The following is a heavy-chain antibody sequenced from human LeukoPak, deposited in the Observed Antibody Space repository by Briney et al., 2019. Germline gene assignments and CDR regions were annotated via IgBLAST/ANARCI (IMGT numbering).Heavy chain of an antibody. Sequence: SETLSLTCTVSGGSITSYYWSWIRQPPGKGLEWVGYIYYSGSTNYNPSLKSRVTISVDTSKNQFSLKLSSVTAADTAVYYCARMGVYYYYYYMDVWGKGTTVTVSS. V-gene: IGHV4-59*01. CDR3: ARMGVYYYYYYMDV. CDR1: GGSITSYY. J-gene: IGHJ6*03. D-gene: IGHD2-8*01. CDR2: IYYSGST.